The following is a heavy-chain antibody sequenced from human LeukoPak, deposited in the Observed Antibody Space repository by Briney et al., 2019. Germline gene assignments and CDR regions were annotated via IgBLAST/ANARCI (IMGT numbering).Heavy chain of an antibody. CDR3: ARALVGAILHAFDI. CDR1: GFTFSNYA. J-gene: IGHJ3*02. D-gene: IGHD1-26*01. Sequence: AGGSLRLSCAGSGFTFSNYAMSWVRQAPGKGLEWVSTISDSGGSTYYADSLKGRFTISRDNSKNTLYLQMNSLRAEDTAVFYCARALVGAILHAFDIWGQGTMVTVSS. V-gene: IGHV3-23*01. CDR2: ISDSGGST.